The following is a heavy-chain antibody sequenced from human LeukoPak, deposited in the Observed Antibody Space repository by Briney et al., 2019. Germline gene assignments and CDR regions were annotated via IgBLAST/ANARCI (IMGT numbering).Heavy chain of an antibody. J-gene: IGHJ4*02. D-gene: IGHD3-16*01. V-gene: IGHV3-23*01. CDR1: GFTFSSYA. CDR3: AQTPYTFGGVIFYFDY. CDR2: ISGSGGST. Sequence: SGGSLRLSCAASGFTFSSYAMSWVRQAPGKGLEWVSAISGSGGSTYYADSVKGRFTISRDNSKNTLYLQMNSLRAEDTAVYYCAQTPYTFGGVIFYFDYWGQGTLVTVSS.